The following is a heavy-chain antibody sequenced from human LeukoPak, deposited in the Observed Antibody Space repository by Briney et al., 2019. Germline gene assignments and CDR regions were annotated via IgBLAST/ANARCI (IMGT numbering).Heavy chain of an antibody. D-gene: IGHD5-12*01. CDR2: IIPIFGTA. V-gene: IGHV1-69*13. J-gene: IGHJ4*02. Sequence: GASVKVSCKASGGTFSSYAISWVRQAPGQGLEWMGGIIPIFGTANYAQKFQGRVTITADESTSTAYMELSSLRSEDTAVYYCARGAHMDIVAGGFDYWGQGTLVTVSS. CDR1: GGTFSSYA. CDR3: ARGAHMDIVAGGFDY.